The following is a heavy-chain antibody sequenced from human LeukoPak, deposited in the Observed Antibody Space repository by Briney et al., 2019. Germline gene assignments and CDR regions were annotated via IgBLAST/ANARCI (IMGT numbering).Heavy chain of an antibody. Sequence: GGSLRLSCAASGFTFSSYAMSWVRQAPGKGLEWVSYISSSTSTIYHADSVKGRFTLSRDNAKKSLYLQMNSLRAEDTAVYYCARSGYWGSSFDYWGQGTLVTVSS. CDR3: ARSGYWGSSFDY. CDR2: ISSSTSTI. J-gene: IGHJ4*02. D-gene: IGHD7-27*01. CDR1: GFTFSSYA. V-gene: IGHV3-48*01.